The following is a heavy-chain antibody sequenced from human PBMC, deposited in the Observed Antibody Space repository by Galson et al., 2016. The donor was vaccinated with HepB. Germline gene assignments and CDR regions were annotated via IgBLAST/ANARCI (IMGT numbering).Heavy chain of an antibody. CDR1: GFTLSSYT. J-gene: IGHJ4*02. CDR2: VSSSSSYI. Sequence: SLRLSCAASGFTLSSYTMNWVRQAPGRGLEWVSAVSSSSSYIHYADSVKGRFTISRDNSKNALSLQMNSLRAEDTAVYYCAREGTNIAVAATAFDYWGQGTLVTVSS. D-gene: IGHD6-19*01. V-gene: IGHV3-21*01. CDR3: AREGTNIAVAATAFDY.